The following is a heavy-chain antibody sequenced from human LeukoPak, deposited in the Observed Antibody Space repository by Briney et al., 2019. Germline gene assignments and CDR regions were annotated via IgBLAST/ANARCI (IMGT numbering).Heavy chain of an antibody. D-gene: IGHD6-6*01. CDR3: AKDLDSSSSPGGFDY. CDR2: ICWDGGST. Sequence: GGSLRLSCAASGFSLEVYAMQCVRQAPGRGVEWVSHICWDGGSTYYEDSVRGGFTFSRDNRKNSLYLKMNSRRAEDTALYYCAKDLDSSSSPGGFDYWGQGTLVTVSS. CDR1: GFSLEVYA. V-gene: IGHV3-43D*04. J-gene: IGHJ4*02.